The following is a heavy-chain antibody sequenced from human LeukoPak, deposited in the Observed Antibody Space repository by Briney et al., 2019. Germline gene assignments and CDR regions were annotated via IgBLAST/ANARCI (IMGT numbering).Heavy chain of an antibody. D-gene: IGHD4-23*01. Sequence: SVKVSCKASGGTFSSYAISWVRQAPGQGLEWMGGIIPIFGTANYAQKFQGRVTITTDESTSTAHMELSSLRSEDTAVYYCARVIPRTTVVTADFTYYYYMDVWGKGTTVTVSS. J-gene: IGHJ6*03. CDR3: ARVIPRTTVVTADFTYYYYMDV. CDR2: IIPIFGTA. CDR1: GGTFSSYA. V-gene: IGHV1-69*05.